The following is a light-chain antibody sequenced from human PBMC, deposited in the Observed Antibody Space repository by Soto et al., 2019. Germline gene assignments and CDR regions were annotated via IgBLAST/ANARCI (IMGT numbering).Light chain of an antibody. CDR3: QQYNSSSRT. J-gene: IGKJ1*01. Sequence: DIQMTQSPSSLSASIGDRVTITCRASQGVSRWLAWYQQKPGRAPKVLISDASTLESGVPSRFSGSGSGTEFTLTINSLQPDDFGVYYCQQYNSSSRTFGQGTKVEIK. CDR1: QGVSRW. V-gene: IGKV1-5*01. CDR2: DAS.